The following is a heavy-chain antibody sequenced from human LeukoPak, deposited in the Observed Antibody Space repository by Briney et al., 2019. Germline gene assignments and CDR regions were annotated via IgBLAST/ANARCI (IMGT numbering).Heavy chain of an antibody. Sequence: ASVKVSFKASGYTFTGYYMHWVRPAPGQGLEWMGWINPNSGGTNYAQKFQGRVTMTRDTSISTAYMELSRLRSDDTAVYYCARVDRAYYDFWSGPTAAFDIWGQGTMVTVSS. V-gene: IGHV1-2*02. CDR2: INPNSGGT. J-gene: IGHJ3*02. CDR3: ARVDRAYYDFWSGPTAAFDI. CDR1: GYTFTGYY. D-gene: IGHD3-3*01.